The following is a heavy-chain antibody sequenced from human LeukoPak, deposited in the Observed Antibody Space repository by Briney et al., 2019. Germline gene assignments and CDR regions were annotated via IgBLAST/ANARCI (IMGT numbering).Heavy chain of an antibody. J-gene: IGHJ4*02. CDR3: ARWAGYYYDSSGYYVDY. D-gene: IGHD3-22*01. Sequence: ASVTVSCKASGYTFTSYVISWVRQAPGQGLEWMGWISAYNGNTNYAQKLQGRVTMTTDTSTSTAYMELRSLRSDDTAVYYCARWAGYYYDSSGYYVDYWGQGTLVTVSS. V-gene: IGHV1-18*01. CDR1: GYTFTSYV. CDR2: ISAYNGNT.